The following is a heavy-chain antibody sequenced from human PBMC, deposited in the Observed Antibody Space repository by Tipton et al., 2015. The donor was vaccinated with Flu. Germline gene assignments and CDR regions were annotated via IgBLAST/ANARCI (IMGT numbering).Heavy chain of an antibody. V-gene: IGHV3-7*01. CDR2: IKHDGSEK. Sequence: QLVQSGGGLVQPGGSLRLSCAASGFTFRTYWMSWVRQAPGKGLEWVDYIKHDGSEKYYVDSVKVRFTISRDNAKNSLYLQMNSLRAEDTAVYYCARSRWYSGGSSALDIWGQGTMVTFSS. CDR1: GFTFRTYW. CDR3: ARSRWYSGGSSALDI. J-gene: IGHJ3*02. D-gene: IGHD1-26*01.